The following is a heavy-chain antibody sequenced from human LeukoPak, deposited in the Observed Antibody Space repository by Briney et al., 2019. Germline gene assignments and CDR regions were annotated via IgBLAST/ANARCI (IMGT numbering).Heavy chain of an antibody. CDR3: TRLLPTYYDFWSGPMGYYGMDV. CDR2: IRSKANSYAT. J-gene: IGHJ6*02. Sequence: GGSLRLSCAASGFTFSGSAMHWVRHASGKGLEWVGRIRSKANSYATAYAASVKGRFTISRDDSKNTAYLQMNSLKTEDTAVYYCTRLLPTYYDFWSGPMGYYGMDVWGQGTTVTVSS. V-gene: IGHV3-73*01. CDR1: GFTFSGSA. D-gene: IGHD3-3*01.